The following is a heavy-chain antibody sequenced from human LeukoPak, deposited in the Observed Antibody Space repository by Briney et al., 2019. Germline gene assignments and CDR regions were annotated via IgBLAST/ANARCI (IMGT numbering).Heavy chain of an antibody. CDR1: GFTFSSYT. J-gene: IGHJ4*02. CDR3: ARLRYDGSGYYSIFDY. D-gene: IGHD3-22*01. V-gene: IGHV3-21*01. Sequence: GGSLRLSCAASGFTFSSYTMTWVRQAPGKGLEWVSSITRTSIYIYYADSVKGRFTISRDNAKNSLYLQMNSLRAEDTAVYYCARLRYDGSGYYSIFDYWGQGTLVTVSS. CDR2: ITRTSIYI.